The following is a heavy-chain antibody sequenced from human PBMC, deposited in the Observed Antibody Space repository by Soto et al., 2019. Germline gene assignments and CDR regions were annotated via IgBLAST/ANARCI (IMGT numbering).Heavy chain of an antibody. Sequence: GGSLRLSCAASGFTFSSYSMNWVRKAPGKGLEWVSSISSSSSYIYYADSVKGRFTISRDNAKNSLYLQMNSLRAEDTAVYYCARDRNGDTAPPIIDAFDIWGQGTMVTVSS. CDR1: GFTFSSYS. CDR3: ARDRNGDTAPPIIDAFDI. D-gene: IGHD4-17*01. CDR2: ISSSSSYI. V-gene: IGHV3-21*01. J-gene: IGHJ3*02.